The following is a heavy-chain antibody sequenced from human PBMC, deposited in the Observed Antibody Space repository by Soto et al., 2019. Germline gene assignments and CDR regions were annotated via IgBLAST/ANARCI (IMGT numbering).Heavy chain of an antibody. Sequence: EVQLVQSGEEVKKPGESLKISCKGSGYSFTSYWIGWVRQMPGKGLEWMGIIYPGDSDTRYSPSFQGQVTISADKSISTAYLQWSSLKASDTAMYYCARPSAAGKYYYGMDVWGQGTTVTVSS. CDR1: GYSFTSYW. J-gene: IGHJ6*02. D-gene: IGHD6-13*01. V-gene: IGHV5-51*01. CDR3: ARPSAAGKYYYGMDV. CDR2: IYPGDSDT.